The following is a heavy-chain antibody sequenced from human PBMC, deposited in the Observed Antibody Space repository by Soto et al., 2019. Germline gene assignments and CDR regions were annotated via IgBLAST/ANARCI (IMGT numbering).Heavy chain of an antibody. D-gene: IGHD5-18*01. V-gene: IGHV3-7*03. CDR2: IKQGGTEK. J-gene: IGHJ4*02. CDR1: VFTFSSYW. CDR3: ETDSPFEF. Sequence: PWGSLRICCASSVFTFSSYWMSWVRQAPGKGLDLVANIKQGGTEKYYINSVKGRFTISIDNAKNSLYLQMNSLRAEDMAVYYCETDSPFEFWGQGTMVTVSS.